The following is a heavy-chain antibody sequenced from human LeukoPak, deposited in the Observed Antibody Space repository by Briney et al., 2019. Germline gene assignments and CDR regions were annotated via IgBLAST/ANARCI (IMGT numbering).Heavy chain of an antibody. J-gene: IGHJ4*02. D-gene: IGHD2-21*02. CDR1: GFTFSSYG. Sequence: GRSLRLSCAASGFTFSSYGMHWVRQAPGKGLEWVSFVSRSSSHIYYADSAKGRFTISRDNAKDSLFLQMDIVTAEDTAVYYCARDPSSDRYQYFDFWGQGVLVTVSS. CDR3: ARDPSSDRYQYFDF. CDR2: VSRSSSHI. V-gene: IGHV3-21*01.